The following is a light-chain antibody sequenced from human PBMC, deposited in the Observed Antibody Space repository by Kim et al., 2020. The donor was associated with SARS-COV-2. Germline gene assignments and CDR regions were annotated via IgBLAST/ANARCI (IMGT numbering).Light chain of an antibody. J-gene: IGKJ1*01. V-gene: IGKV1-5*03. CDR2: KAS. Sequence: DIQMTQSPSTLSASVGDRVTITCRASQSISTYLAWYHQRPGKAPKLLIYKASTLESGVPSRFSGSGSGTEFTLTISSLKPDDFATYYCQQYNTYSWTFGQGTKVDIK. CDR1: QSISTY. CDR3: QQYNTYSWT.